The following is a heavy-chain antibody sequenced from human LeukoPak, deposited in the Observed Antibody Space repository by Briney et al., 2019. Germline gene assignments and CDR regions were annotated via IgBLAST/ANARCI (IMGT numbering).Heavy chain of an antibody. V-gene: IGHV4-59*01. D-gene: IGHD6-19*01. CDR1: DGSINSVF. Sequence: SETLSLTCTASDGSINSVFWTWIRQPPGKGLEWIGYIRYSGRTSYNPSLKSRVTISIDTSKNLFSLKLRSVTTADTAIYYCARIPDVSGWPFDYWGQGTLVTVSS. CDR2: IRYSGRT. CDR3: ARIPDVSGWPFDY. J-gene: IGHJ4*02.